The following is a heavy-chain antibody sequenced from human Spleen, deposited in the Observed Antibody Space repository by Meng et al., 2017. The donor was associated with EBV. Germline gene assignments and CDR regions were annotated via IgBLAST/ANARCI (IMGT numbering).Heavy chain of an antibody. J-gene: IGHJ4*02. CDR2: ISGSGGST. Sequence: GELLESGGCWVQPGGSLRLSCAASGFTFSSYAMSWVRQAPGKGLEWVSTISGSGGSTYYANSVKGRFTISRDNSKNTLFLQLNSLRAEDTAIYFCASKGDGTSDYWGQGTLVTAPQ. V-gene: IGHV3-23*01. CDR3: ASKGDGTSDY. CDR1: GFTFSSYA. D-gene: IGHD1-1*01.